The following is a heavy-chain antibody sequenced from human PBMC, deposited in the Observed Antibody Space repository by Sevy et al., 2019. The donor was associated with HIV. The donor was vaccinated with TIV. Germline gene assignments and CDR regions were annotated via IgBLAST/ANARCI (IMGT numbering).Heavy chain of an antibody. CDR3: SGSVYGSGTYLNDY. Sequence: ASVKVSCKASGYTFTGYYIHWVRQAPGQGLEWMGWINPNGGGTNYAQKFQGRVTMTGDTSISTAYMDLTRLRSDDTAVYYYSGSVYGSGTYLNDYWGQGTLVTVSS. J-gene: IGHJ4*02. CDR2: INPNGGGT. V-gene: IGHV1-2*02. D-gene: IGHD3-10*01. CDR1: GYTFTGYY.